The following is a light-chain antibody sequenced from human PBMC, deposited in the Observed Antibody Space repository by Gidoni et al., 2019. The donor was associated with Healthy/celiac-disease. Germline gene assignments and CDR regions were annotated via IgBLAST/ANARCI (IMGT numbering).Light chain of an antibody. Sequence: DIQMTQSPSTLSASVGDRVTITCRASQSISSWLAWYQQKPGKAPKLLIYKASSLESGVQSRFSGSGSGTEFTLTISSLQPDDFATYYCQQYNSYSWTFXQXTKVEIK. CDR1: QSISSW. CDR2: KAS. CDR3: QQYNSYSWT. J-gene: IGKJ1*01. V-gene: IGKV1-5*03.